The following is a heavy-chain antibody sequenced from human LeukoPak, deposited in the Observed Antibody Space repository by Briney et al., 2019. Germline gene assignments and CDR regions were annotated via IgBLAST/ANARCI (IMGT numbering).Heavy chain of an antibody. V-gene: IGHV3-21*04. Sequence: GGSLRLSCAASGFTFSGYSMNWVRQAPGKGLEWVSSISSSSSYIYYADSVKGRFTISRDNAENSLYLQMNSLRAEDTAVYYCAKDLGIQIVVVKHYYYYGMDVWGQGTTVTVSS. CDR1: GFTFSGYS. CDR3: AKDLGIQIVVVKHYYYYGMDV. J-gene: IGHJ6*02. D-gene: IGHD3-22*01. CDR2: ISSSSSYI.